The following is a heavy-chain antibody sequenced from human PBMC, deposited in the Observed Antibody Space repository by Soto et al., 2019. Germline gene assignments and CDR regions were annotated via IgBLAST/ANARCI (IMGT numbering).Heavy chain of an antibody. CDR1: GGSISSGGYY. J-gene: IGHJ4*02. V-gene: IGHV4-31*02. Sequence: SETVSLTXTVSGGSISSGGYYWSWIRQHPGKGLEWIGYIYYSGTTHYNPSLKSRVSISVDTSKNQFSLKLSSVTAADTAVYYCARALATKDFFDYWGQGILVTVSS. CDR3: ARALATKDFFDY. CDR2: IYYSGTT. D-gene: IGHD1-1*01.